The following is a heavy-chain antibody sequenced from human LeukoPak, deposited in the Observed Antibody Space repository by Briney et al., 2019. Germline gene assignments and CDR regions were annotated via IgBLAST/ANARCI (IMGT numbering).Heavy chain of an antibody. CDR2: ISAYNGNT. CDR3: ARDRGIAAAGTSHFYYYYMDV. J-gene: IGHJ6*03. Sequence: ASVKVSCKASGYTFTSYGISWVRQAPGQGLEWMGWISAYNGNTNYAQKLQGRVTMTRDTSISTAYMELSRLRSDDTDVYYCARDRGIAAAGTSHFYYYYMDVWGKGTTVTVSS. D-gene: IGHD6-13*01. V-gene: IGHV1-18*01. CDR1: GYTFTSYG.